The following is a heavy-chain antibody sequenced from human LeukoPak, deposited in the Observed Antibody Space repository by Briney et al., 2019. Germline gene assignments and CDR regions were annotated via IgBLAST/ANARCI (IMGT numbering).Heavy chain of an antibody. D-gene: IGHD6-19*01. Sequence: PGGSLRLSCAASGFAFSSYWMHWVRQAPGKGLVWVSRINSDGSNTSYADSVKGRFTISRDNAKNTLYLQMNSLRAEDTAVYYCASRGYSSGWYYYYYYMDVWGKGTTVTVSS. CDR2: INSDGSNT. V-gene: IGHV3-74*01. J-gene: IGHJ6*03. CDR3: ASRGYSSGWYYYYYYMDV. CDR1: GFAFSSYW.